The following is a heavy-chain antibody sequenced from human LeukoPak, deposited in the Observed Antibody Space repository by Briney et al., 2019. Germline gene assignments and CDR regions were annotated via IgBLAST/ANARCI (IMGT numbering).Heavy chain of an antibody. D-gene: IGHD6-19*01. CDR2: IFPGDSDT. J-gene: IGHJ6*03. V-gene: IGHV5-51*01. CDR3: GRLPEGIAVAEKQYHFYQYIDV. CDR1: GYSFTKHW. Sequence: PGESLKISCQGSGYSFTKHWIAWVRHLPGKGLEWMGIIFPGDSDTRHSPSFQGQVTISVDKSITTAFLQWSSLKASGTATYYCGRLPEGIAVAEKQYHFYQYIDVWGKGTTVTVSS.